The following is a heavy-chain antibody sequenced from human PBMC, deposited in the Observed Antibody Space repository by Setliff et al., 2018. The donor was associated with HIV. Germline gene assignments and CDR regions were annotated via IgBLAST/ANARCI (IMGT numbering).Heavy chain of an antibody. D-gene: IGHD5-12*01. V-gene: IGHV3-30*02. CDR2: IWYDGSNK. CDR3: AKAPAGYLFDY. J-gene: IGHJ4*02. CDR1: GFTFSSYG. Sequence: GGSLRLSCAASGFTFSSYGMHWVRQAPGKGLEWVAVIWYDGSNKYYADSVKGRFTISRDNSKNTLYLQMNSLRAEDTAVYYCAKAPAGYLFDYWGQGTLFTVSS.